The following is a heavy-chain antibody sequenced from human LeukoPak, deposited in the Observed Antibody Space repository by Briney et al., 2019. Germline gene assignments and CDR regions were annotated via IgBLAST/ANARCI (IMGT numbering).Heavy chain of an antibody. J-gene: IGHJ5*02. Sequence: SETLSLTCAVSGGSISSNNWWTWVRQPPGKGLEWIGEIYHSGSTYYNPSLKSRVTISVDTSKNQFSLKLSSVTAADTAVYYCARCFNWFDPWGQGTLVTVSS. V-gene: IGHV4-4*02. D-gene: IGHD3-16*01. CDR2: IYHSGST. CDR1: GGSISSNNW. CDR3: ARCFNWFDP.